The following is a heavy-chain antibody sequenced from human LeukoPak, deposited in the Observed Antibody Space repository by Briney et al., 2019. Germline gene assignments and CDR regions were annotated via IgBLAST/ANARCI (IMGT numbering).Heavy chain of an antibody. V-gene: IGHV1-24*01. CDR2: FDPEDGET. Sequence: ASVKVSCKVSGYTLTELSMHWVRQAPGKGLEWMGGFDPEDGETIYAQKFQGRVTMTEDTSTDTAYMELSSLRSEDTAVYYCAREVYDSSGYPSGVDPWGQGTLVTVSS. CDR3: AREVYDSSGYPSGVDP. CDR1: GYTLTELS. J-gene: IGHJ5*02. D-gene: IGHD3-22*01.